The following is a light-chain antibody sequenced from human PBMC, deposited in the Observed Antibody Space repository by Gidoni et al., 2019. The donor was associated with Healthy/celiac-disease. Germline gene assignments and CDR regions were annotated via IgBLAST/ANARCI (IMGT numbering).Light chain of an antibody. V-gene: IGKV3-15*01. J-gene: IGKJ1*01. CDR2: GSS. Sequence: EIVMTQSPATLSVSPGERATLSCRASQSVSSNLAWYQQKPGQAPRLLIYGSSHRDTGIPARFSGSGSGTEFTLTISSLQSEDFAVYYCQQYNNWPQTFGQGTKVEIK. CDR1: QSVSSN. CDR3: QQYNNWPQT.